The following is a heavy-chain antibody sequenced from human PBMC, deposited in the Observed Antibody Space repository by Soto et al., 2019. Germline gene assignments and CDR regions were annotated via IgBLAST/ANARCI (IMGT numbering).Heavy chain of an antibody. D-gene: IGHD3-22*01. J-gene: IGHJ4*02. CDR2: INPSGGST. CDR1: GYTFTSYY. V-gene: IGHV1-46*01. CDR3: AGDGTLYDSSAYYYLY. Sequence: ASVKVSCKASGYTFTSYYMHWVRQAPGQGLEWMGIINPSGGSTSYAQKFQGRVTMTRDTSTSTVYMELSSLRSEDTAVYYCAGDGTLYDSSAYYYLYWGQGTLVTVSS.